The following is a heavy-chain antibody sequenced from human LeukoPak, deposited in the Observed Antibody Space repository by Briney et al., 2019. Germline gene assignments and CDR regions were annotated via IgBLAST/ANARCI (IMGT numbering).Heavy chain of an antibody. CDR1: GYTFTSYG. D-gene: IGHD3-22*01. V-gene: IGHV1-18*01. CDR3: ARDHPNRYYYSSDRFDP. Sequence: GASVKVSCKASGYTFTSYGISWVRQAPGQGLEWMGWISAYNGNTNYAQKLQGRVTMTTDTSTSTAYMELRSLRSDDTAVYYCARDHPNRYYYSSDRFDPWGQGTLVTVSS. CDR2: ISAYNGNT. J-gene: IGHJ5*02.